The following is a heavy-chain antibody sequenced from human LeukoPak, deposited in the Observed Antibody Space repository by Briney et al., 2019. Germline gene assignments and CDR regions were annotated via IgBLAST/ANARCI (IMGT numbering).Heavy chain of an antibody. CDR3: ARRLGERTEAGYYYYYMDV. V-gene: IGHV4-30-4*07. CDR2: IYNSGRT. D-gene: IGHD3-10*01. Sequence: TASETLSLTCAVSGGSISTDAYSWSWIRQPPGRALEWVGYIYNSGRTYYNPSLKSRITISIDTSKNQFSLRLSSVTAADTAVYYCARRLGERTEAGYYYYYMDVWGKGTTVTVSS. J-gene: IGHJ6*03. CDR1: GGSISTDAYS.